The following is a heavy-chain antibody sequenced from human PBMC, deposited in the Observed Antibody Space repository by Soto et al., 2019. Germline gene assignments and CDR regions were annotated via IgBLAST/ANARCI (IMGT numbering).Heavy chain of an antibody. D-gene: IGHD3-10*01. CDR1: GGSISSSNW. V-gene: IGHV4-4*02. CDR2: IYHSGST. CDR3: GRGGEIIIKEVGVFDI. J-gene: IGHJ3*02. Sequence: SETLSLTCAVSGGSISSSNWWSWVRQPPGKGLEWIGEIYHSGSTNYNPSLKSRVTISVDKSKNQFSLKLSSVTAADTAVYYWGRGGEIIIKEVGVFDIGGKGKMVPVS.